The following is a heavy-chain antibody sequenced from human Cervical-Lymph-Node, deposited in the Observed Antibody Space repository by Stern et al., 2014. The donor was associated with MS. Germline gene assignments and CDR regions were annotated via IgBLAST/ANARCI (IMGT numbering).Heavy chain of an antibody. CDR2: IKPDGSEK. CDR3: ARDYVNRPNDY. V-gene: IGHV3-7*01. D-gene: IGHD3-16*01. J-gene: IGHJ4*02. CDR1: GFTFSDHW. Sequence: EVQLVESGGGLVQPGGSLRLSCAASGFTFSDHWMSWVRQAPGKGLEWVANIKPDGSEKFYVDSVKGRFIISRDNVENSLSLEMNSLGVEDTAVYYCARDYVNRPNDYWGQGTLVTVS.